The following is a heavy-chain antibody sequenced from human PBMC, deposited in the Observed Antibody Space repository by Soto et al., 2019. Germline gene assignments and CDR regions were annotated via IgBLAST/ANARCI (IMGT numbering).Heavy chain of an antibody. Sequence: QVQLQQWGAGLLKPSETLSLTCAVYGGSFSGYYWSWIRQPPGKGLEWIGEINHSGSTNYNPSLKSRVTRSVDTSKNQFSLKLSSVTAADTAVYYCARRAQWQDYWGQVTLVTVSS. J-gene: IGHJ4*02. D-gene: IGHD6-19*01. CDR3: ARRAQWQDY. CDR2: INHSGST. CDR1: GGSFSGYY. V-gene: IGHV4-34*01.